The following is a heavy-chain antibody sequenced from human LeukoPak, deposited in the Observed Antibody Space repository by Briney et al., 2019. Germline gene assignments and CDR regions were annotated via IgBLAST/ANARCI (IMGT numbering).Heavy chain of an antibody. Sequence: GGSLRLSCAASGFTFSHAWMSWVRQAPGKGLEWVGRIKNKPDGGTTDYAAPVQGRFTISRDDSKNTLSLQMNSLKAEDTAVYYCTVVNYGSGSYPLGYWGQGTLVTVSS. CDR2: IKNKPDGGTT. D-gene: IGHD3-10*01. CDR3: TVVNYGSGSYPLGY. V-gene: IGHV3-15*01. CDR1: GFTFSHAW. J-gene: IGHJ4*02.